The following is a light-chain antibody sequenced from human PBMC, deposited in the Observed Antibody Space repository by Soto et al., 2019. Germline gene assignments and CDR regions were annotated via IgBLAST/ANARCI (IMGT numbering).Light chain of an antibody. J-gene: IGKJ3*01. CDR3: HQRSNWPRT. CDR2: DAS. V-gene: IGKV3-11*01. CDR1: QSVSSY. Sequence: EIVLTQSPATLTLPPGERDTLSCRASQSVSSYLAWYQQKPGQAPRLLIYDASNRATVIPARFSGRGSATDFTLTITSLEPEDSAVYYCHQRSNWPRTFGPGTTVD.